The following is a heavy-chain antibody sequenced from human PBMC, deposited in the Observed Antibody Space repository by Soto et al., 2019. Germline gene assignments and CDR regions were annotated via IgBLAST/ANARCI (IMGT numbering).Heavy chain of an antibody. J-gene: IGHJ4*02. V-gene: IGHV3-30*18. Sequence: QVQLVESGGGVVQPGRSLRLSCAASGFTFSSYGMHWVRQAPGKGLEWVAVISYDGSNKYYADSVKGRFTISRDNSKNTLYLQMNSLRAEDTAVYYCAKDLAYGDYGLFDYWGQGTLVTVSS. D-gene: IGHD4-17*01. CDR3: AKDLAYGDYGLFDY. CDR2: ISYDGSNK. CDR1: GFTFSSYG.